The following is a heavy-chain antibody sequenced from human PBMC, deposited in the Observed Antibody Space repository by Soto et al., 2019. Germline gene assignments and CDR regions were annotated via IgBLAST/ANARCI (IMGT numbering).Heavy chain of an antibody. CDR3: AGGIIGYLGGSDYFDY. J-gene: IGHJ4*02. Sequence: SVKVSCKSSGGTLTNFAFSWVRQAPGQGLEWMGGTIPIYRTVHYAQKYEGRITITADESTNTAYMELYSLRYEDTAMYYCAGGIIGYLGGSDYFDYWGLGTLVTV. CDR2: TIPIYRTV. CDR1: GGTLTNFA. D-gene: IGHD3-10*01. V-gene: IGHV1-69*13.